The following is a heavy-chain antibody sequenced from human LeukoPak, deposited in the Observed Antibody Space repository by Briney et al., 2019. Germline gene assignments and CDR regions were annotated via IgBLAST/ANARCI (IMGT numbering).Heavy chain of an antibody. CDR2: IYYSGST. CDR3: ARAVRYCSGGSCSEYFQH. V-gene: IGHV4-59*12. CDR1: GGSISSYY. J-gene: IGHJ1*01. Sequence: SKTLSLTCTVSGGSISSYYWSWIRQPPGKGLEWIGYIYYSGSTNYNPSLKSRVTISVDTSKNQFSLKLSSVTAADTAVYYCARAVRYCSGGSCSEYFQHWGQGTLVTVSS. D-gene: IGHD2-15*01.